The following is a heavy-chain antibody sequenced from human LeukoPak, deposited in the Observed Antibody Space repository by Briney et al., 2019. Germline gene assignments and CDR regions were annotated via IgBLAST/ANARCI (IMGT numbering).Heavy chain of an antibody. J-gene: IGHJ3*02. CDR3: ARWDRYYDDSSGPEGHAFDI. CDR2: IYSGGST. Sequence: GGSLRLSCAASGFTVSSNYMSWVRQAPGKGLEWVSVIYSGGSTYYADSVKGRFTISRDNSKNTLYLQMNSLRAEDTAVYYCARWDRYYDDSSGPEGHAFDIWGQGTMVTVSS. D-gene: IGHD3-22*01. CDR1: GFTVSSNY. V-gene: IGHV3-66*01.